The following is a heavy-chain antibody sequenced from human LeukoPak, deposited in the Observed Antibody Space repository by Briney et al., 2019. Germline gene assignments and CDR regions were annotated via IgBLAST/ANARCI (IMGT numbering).Heavy chain of an antibody. CDR1: GFTFSSYW. V-gene: IGHV3-7*03. J-gene: IGHJ4*02. CDR2: INQDGTEK. Sequence: GGSLRLSCAASGFTFSSYWMSWVRQAPGEGLEWVAKINQDGTEKAYVDSVRGRFTISRDNAKNSLFLQMNSLRAEDTAVYYCARDDYCSSTSCYTGFDYWGQGTLVTVSS. D-gene: IGHD2-2*02. CDR3: ARDDYCSSTSCYTGFDY.